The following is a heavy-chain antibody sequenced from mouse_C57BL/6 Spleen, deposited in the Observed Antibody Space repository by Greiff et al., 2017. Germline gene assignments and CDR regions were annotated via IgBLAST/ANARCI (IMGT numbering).Heavy chain of an antibody. CDR3: ARNYGSSYYYFDY. CDR1: GYTFTSYW. J-gene: IGHJ2*01. CDR2: IDPSDSYT. Sequence: QVQLQQPGAELVRPGTSVKLSCKASGYTFTSYWMHWVKQRPGQGLEWIGVIDPSDSYTNYNQKFKGKATLTVDTSSSTAYMQLSSLTSEDSAVYYCARNYGSSYYYFDYGGQGTTLTVSS. V-gene: IGHV1-59*01. D-gene: IGHD1-1*01.